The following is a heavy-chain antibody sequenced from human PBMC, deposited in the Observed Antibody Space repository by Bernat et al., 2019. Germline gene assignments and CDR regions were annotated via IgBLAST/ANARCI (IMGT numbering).Heavy chain of an antibody. D-gene: IGHD5-24*01. CDR2: ISYDGSNK. CDR3: ASGTVMATFDY. J-gene: IGHJ4*02. CDR1: GFTFSSYW. V-gene: IGHV3-30-3*01. Sequence: VQLVESGGGLVQPGGSLRLSCAASGFTFSSYWMSWVRQAPGKGLEWVAVISYDGSNKYYADSVKGRFTISRDNSKNTLYLQMNSLRAEDTAVYYCASGTVMATFDYWGQGTLVTVSS.